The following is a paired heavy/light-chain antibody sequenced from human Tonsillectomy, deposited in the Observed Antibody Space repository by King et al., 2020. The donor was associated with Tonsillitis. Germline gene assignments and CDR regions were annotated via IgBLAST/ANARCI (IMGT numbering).Light chain of an antibody. CDR2: ENN. Sequence: QSVLTQPPSVSAAPGQKVTISCSGSTSNIGNYYVSWYQHLPGTAPKLLIYENNKRPSGIPDRFSGSKSGTSATLGITGLQTGDEADYYCGTWDSSLTAWVFGGGTKLTVL. CDR1: TSNIGNYY. J-gene: IGLJ3*02. V-gene: IGLV1-51*02. CDR3: GTWDSSLTAWV.
Heavy chain of an antibody. CDR1: GFTFSTYS. CDR3: ARPYCSGDRCYQRNDAFNL. J-gene: IGHJ3*01. D-gene: IGHD2-15*01. Sequence: EVQLVESGGGLVKPGGSLRLSCAASGFTFSTYSMTWVRQAPGKGLEWVSSINSVSSHIYYADSVRGRFTISRDNAKNSLYLQMNSLRAEDAAVYSCARPYCSGDRCYQRNDAFNLWGLGTMVTVSS. V-gene: IGHV3-21*01. CDR2: INSVSSHI.